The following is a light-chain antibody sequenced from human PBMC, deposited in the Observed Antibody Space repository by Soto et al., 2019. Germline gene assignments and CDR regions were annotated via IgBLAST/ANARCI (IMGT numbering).Light chain of an antibody. CDR3: SSYTRSSTHV. Sequence: QSALTQPASVSGSPGQSITISCTGTSSDVGGYNYVSWYQQHPGKAPKLMIYDVSNRPSGVSNRFSGSKSGNTASLTISGRPAEDEADYYCSSYTRSSTHVFGTGTKLTVL. CDR2: DVS. V-gene: IGLV2-14*01. J-gene: IGLJ1*01. CDR1: SSDVGGYNY.